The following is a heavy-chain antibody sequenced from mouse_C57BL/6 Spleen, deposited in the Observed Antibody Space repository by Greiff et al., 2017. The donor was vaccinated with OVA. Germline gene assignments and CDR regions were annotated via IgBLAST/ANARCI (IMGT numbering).Heavy chain of an antibody. CDR3: ARQSPYQGYAMDY. D-gene: IGHD6-2*01. CDR1: GYTFTDYY. Sequence: VQLVESGAELVRPGASVKLSCKASGYTFTDYYINWVKQRPGQGLEWIARIYPGSGNTYYNEKFKGKATLTAEKSSSTAYMQLSSLTSEDSAVYFCARQSPYQGYAMDYWGQGTSVTVSS. J-gene: IGHJ4*01. V-gene: IGHV1-76*01. CDR2: IYPGSGNT.